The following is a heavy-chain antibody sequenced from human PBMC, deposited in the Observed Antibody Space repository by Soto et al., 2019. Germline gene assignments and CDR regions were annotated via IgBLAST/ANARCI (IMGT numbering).Heavy chain of an antibody. D-gene: IGHD2-15*01. CDR3: ARVGGVAARTFDY. CDR1: GGSISPFY. Sequence: SETLSLTCTVSGGSISPFYWSWVRQPPGKGLEGIGYLYYSGNTNYNPSLKSRVTISVDASKNQVSLRLTSVTAADTAVYYCARVGGVAARTFDYWGQGTVVTSPQ. CDR2: LYYSGNT. J-gene: IGHJ4*02. V-gene: IGHV4-59*01.